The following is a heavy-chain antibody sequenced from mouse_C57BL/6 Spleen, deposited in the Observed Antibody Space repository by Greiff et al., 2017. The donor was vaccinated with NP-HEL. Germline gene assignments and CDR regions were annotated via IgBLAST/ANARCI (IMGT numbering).Heavy chain of an antibody. V-gene: IGHV1-83*01. J-gene: IGHJ2*01. Sequence: VQLQQSGPELVKPGASVKMSCKASGYTFTDYYMHWVKQKPGKGLEWIGEIYPGSGNTYYNEKFKGKATLTADTSSSTAYMQLSSLTSEDSAVYFCARGGTTVVFDYWGQGTTLTVSS. CDR1: YTFTDYYM. CDR2: YPGSGNTY. D-gene: IGHD1-1*01. CDR3: RGGTTVVFDY.